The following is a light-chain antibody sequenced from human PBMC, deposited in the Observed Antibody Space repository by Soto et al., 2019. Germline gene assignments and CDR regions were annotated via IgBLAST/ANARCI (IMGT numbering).Light chain of an antibody. Sequence: EIVMTQSPATLSVSPGERATLSCRASHSVTRNLAWYQQKPGQAPRLLIYGASTRAAGIPARFSASGSGTEFTLTISSRQSEDSAVYYCQHYSNWPPVTFGPGTKVEIK. CDR2: GAS. V-gene: IGKV3D-15*01. J-gene: IGKJ3*01. CDR1: HSVTRN. CDR3: QHYSNWPPVT.